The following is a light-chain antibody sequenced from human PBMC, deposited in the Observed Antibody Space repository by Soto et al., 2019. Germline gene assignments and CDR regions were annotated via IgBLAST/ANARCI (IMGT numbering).Light chain of an antibody. Sequence: EIVLTQSPATLSLSPGDTATLSRRASQSVSYNYGWYQQKPAQPARSLIYDESNRATGIPARFSGSRSETDFTLTISSLEPEDFAVYYCQQRSNWPPITFGQGTRLEIK. CDR2: DES. V-gene: IGKV3-11*01. CDR3: QQRSNWPPIT. J-gene: IGKJ5*01. CDR1: QSVSYN.